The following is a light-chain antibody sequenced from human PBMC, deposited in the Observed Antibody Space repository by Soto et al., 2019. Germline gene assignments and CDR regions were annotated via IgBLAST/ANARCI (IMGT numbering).Light chain of an antibody. J-gene: IGKJ4*01. CDR3: QHYVTWPLT. CDR1: QSVSNN. V-gene: IGKV3-15*01. Sequence: EIVLTQSPGTLSLSPGERATLSCRASQSVSNNYLAWYQQKPGQTPRLLIYDTSIRATGVPARFSGSRSGAEFTLTISSLQSEDFAVYYCQHYVTWPLTFGGGTKVE. CDR2: DTS.